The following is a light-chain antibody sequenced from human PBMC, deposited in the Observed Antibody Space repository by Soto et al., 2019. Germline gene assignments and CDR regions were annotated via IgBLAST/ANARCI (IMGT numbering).Light chain of an antibody. V-gene: IGLV2-14*03. J-gene: IGLJ1*01. CDR3: SSYTTSNTRQIV. CDR1: SSDVGGYNY. CDR2: DVS. Sequence: QSALTQPASVSGSHGQSITISCTGTSSDVGGYNYVSWYQHHPGKAPKLMIFDVSNRPSGVSNRFSGSKSGNTASLTISGLQPEDEADYYCSSYTTSNTRQIVFGTGTKVTV.